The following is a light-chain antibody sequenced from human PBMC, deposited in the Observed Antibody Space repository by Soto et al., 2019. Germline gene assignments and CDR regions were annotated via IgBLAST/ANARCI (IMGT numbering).Light chain of an antibody. Sequence: EIVLTQSPATLSLSPGERATLSCRASQSVSSYLAWYQQKPGQAPRLLIYDASNRATGIPARFSGSGSGTDFTLTNSSLEPEDFAVYYCQQRSNWPTFGPGTKVDI. CDR2: DAS. CDR3: QQRSNWPT. J-gene: IGKJ3*01. V-gene: IGKV3-11*01. CDR1: QSVSSY.